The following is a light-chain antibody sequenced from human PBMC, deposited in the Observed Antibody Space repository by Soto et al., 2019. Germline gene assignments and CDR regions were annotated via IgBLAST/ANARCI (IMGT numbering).Light chain of an antibody. CDR3: QQYDSYPFT. CDR2: KAS. V-gene: IGKV1-5*03. CDR1: QSINNG. Sequence: DIQMTQSPSTLSASVGDRVTITCRASQSINNGLAWYQQKPGKAPKLLISKASNLKSGVPSRFSGTGSGTEFTLTISSLQPDDVASYYCQQYDSYPFTFGGGTQVEI. J-gene: IGKJ4*02.